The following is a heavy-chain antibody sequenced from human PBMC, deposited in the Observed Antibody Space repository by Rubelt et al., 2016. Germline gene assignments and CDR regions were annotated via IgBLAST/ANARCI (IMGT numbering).Heavy chain of an antibody. CDR3: ARGEHWLYAFDI. Sequence: QIGSTNYNPSLKSRVTISVDTSKNQFSLKLSSVTAADTAVYYCARGEHWLYAFDIWGQGTMVTVSS. D-gene: IGHD3-9*01. CDR2: QIGST. J-gene: IGHJ3*02. V-gene: IGHV4-34*13.